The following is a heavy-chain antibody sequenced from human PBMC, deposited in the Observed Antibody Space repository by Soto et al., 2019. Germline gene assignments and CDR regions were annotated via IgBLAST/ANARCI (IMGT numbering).Heavy chain of an antibody. CDR3: ARPSYYDFWSGYVGPAGMDV. D-gene: IGHD3-3*01. CDR2: IDPSDSYT. J-gene: IGHJ6*02. CDR1: GYSFTSYW. V-gene: IGHV5-10-1*01. Sequence: PGESLKISCKGSGYSFTSYWISWVRQMPGKGLEWMGRIDPSDSYTNYSPSFQGHVTISADKSISTAYLQWSSLKASDTAMYYCARPSYYDFWSGYVGPAGMDVWGQGTTVTVSS.